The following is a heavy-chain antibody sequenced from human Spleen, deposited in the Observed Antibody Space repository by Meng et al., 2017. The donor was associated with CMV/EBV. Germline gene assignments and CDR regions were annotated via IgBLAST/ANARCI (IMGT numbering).Heavy chain of an antibody. CDR3: AKVGYLAGTYYAAFDI. Sequence: GGSLRLSCAASGFTFDDYTMHWVRQAPGKGLEWVSLISWDGGSTYYADSVKGRFTISRDNAKNSLYLQMNSLRTEDTALYYCAKVGYLAGTYYAAFDIWGQGTMVTVSS. CDR2: ISWDGGST. D-gene: IGHD1-26*01. V-gene: IGHV3-43*01. CDR1: GFTFDDYT. J-gene: IGHJ3*02.